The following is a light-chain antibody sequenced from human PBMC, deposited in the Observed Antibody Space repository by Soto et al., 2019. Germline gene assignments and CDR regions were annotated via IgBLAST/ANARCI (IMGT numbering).Light chain of an antibody. V-gene: IGKV3-20*01. CDR3: PHYVTSAL. J-gene: IGKJ3*01. CDR2: AS. Sequence: EIVLTQSPGTLSLSPGERATLSCRASQSVSDIYLAWYQQKPGQAPRLLIYASNSATVIADRYGGSGCDTDITITISRLAPDDFAVYYWPHYVTSALFGPGTKVEIK. CDR1: QSVSDIY.